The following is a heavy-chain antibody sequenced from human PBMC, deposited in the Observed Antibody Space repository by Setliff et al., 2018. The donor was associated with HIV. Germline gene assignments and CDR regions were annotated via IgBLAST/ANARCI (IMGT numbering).Heavy chain of an antibody. CDR1: GYGFSNYW. V-gene: IGHV5-51*01. Sequence: WESLKISCKGSGYGFSNYWLAWVRQTPGKGLEWMGIIYPCDSATRYSPSFQGQVTFSADKSINPAYLQWGSLKASDTGIYFCARQTSRYITLSPPDYWGQGTLVTVSS. CDR2: IYPCDSAT. CDR3: ARQTSRYITLSPPDY. J-gene: IGHJ4*02. D-gene: IGHD3-9*01.